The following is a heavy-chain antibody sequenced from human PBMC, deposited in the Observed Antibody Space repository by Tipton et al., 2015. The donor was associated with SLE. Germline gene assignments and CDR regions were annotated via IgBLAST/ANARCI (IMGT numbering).Heavy chain of an antibody. CDR2: ISYDGSNK. J-gene: IGHJ3*02. CDR3: AKGSRGYFDWLGAFDI. D-gene: IGHD3-9*01. Sequence: SLRLSCAASEFTFSNYGMHWVRQAPGKGLEWVAVISYDGSNKYYADSLKGRFTISRDNSKNTLYLQMNSLRAEDTAVYYCAKGSRGYFDWLGAFDIWGQGTMVTVSS. CDR1: EFTFSNYG. V-gene: IGHV3-30*18.